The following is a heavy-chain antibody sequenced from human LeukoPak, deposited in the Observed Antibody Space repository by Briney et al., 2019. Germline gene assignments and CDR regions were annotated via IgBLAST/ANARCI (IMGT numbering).Heavy chain of an antibody. Sequence: SVKVSCKASGYTFTGYYMHWVRQAPGQGLEWMGWINPNSGGTNYAQKFQGRVTMTRDTSISTAYLELSRLRSDDTAVYYCVRVRYDILTGYYSGPDYWGQGTLGTVSS. J-gene: IGHJ4*02. CDR3: VRVRYDILTGYYSGPDY. CDR1: GYTFTGYY. D-gene: IGHD3-9*01. CDR2: INPNSGGT. V-gene: IGHV1-2*02.